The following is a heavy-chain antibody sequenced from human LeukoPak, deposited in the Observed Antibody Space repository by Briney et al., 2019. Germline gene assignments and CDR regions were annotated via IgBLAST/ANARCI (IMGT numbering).Heavy chain of an antibody. CDR1: GFTFSSYG. CDR2: ISYDGSNK. CDR3: ARVEMATITIDY. V-gene: IGHV3-30*03. J-gene: IGHJ4*02. Sequence: GGSLRLSCAASGFTFSSYGMHLVRQAPGRGLEWVAVISYDGSNKYYADSVKGRFTISRDNSKNTLYLQMNSLRAEDTAVYYCARVEMATITIDYWGQGTLVTVSS. D-gene: IGHD5-24*01.